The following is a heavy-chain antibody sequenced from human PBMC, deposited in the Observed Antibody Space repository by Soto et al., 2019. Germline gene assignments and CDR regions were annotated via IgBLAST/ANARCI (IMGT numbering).Heavy chain of an antibody. J-gene: IGHJ6*01. CDR1: GFTFSRYC. CDR2: LSGSGDTT. V-gene: IGHV3-23*01. Sequence: GALMLSCAASGFTFSRYCMTCVLQAPGKGLECVSALSGSGDTTYYSDSVRGRFSISRDNSKNTLYLQMSSLRGEDTAVYYCAKGTQFFYYYAMDVWGQGTPFTVSS. CDR3: AKGTQFFYYYAMDV.